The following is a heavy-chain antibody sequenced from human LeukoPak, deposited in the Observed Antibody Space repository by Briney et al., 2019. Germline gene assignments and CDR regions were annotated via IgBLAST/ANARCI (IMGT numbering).Heavy chain of an antibody. J-gene: IGHJ3*02. CDR3: ARGGLSGQRTDLFDI. CDR1: GFTFSSYS. D-gene: IGHD2/OR15-2a*01. Sequence: GGSLRLSCAASGFTFSSYSMNWARQAPGKGLEWVSSISASPYVYYADSVKGRCTISRDDSKNSLYLQMNSLRAEDTALYYCARGGLSGQRTDLFDIWGQGTMVTVSS. V-gene: IGHV3-21*01. CDR2: ISASPYV.